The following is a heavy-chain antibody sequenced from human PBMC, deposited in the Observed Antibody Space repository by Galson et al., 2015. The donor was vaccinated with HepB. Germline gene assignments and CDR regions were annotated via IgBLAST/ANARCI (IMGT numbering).Heavy chain of an antibody. CDR1: GFNVSGMY. CDR3: AKDQGDGYVNYYYYGMDV. J-gene: IGHJ6*02. Sequence: SLRLYCAASGFNVSGMYLSWVRQAPGKGLEWVSVIYVDGNTYYADSVKGRFTISRDNSKNTLFLKMNSLRAEDTAMYYCAKDQGDGYVNYYYYGMDVWGQVTTVTVSS. V-gene: IGHV3-66*02. CDR2: IYVDGNT. D-gene: IGHD5-18*01.